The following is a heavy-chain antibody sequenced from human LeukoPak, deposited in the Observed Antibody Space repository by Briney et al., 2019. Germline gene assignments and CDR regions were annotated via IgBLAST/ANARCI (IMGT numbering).Heavy chain of an antibody. Sequence: GGSLRLSCTASAFTFSTNYMSWVRQAPGKGLEWVSSISGSGFDTYYADSVKGRFTVSRDNSKSTLYLQMNSLRAEDTAIYYCAKEWSWFGDGGYFDSWGQGTLLTVSS. CDR2: ISGSGFDT. CDR1: AFTFSTNY. D-gene: IGHD3-10*01. V-gene: IGHV3-23*01. CDR3: AKEWSWFGDGGYFDS. J-gene: IGHJ4*02.